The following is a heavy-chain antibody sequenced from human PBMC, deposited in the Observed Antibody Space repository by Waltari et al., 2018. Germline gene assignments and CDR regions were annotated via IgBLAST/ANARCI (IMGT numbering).Heavy chain of an antibody. Sequence: EVQLVESGGGLVQPGGSLRLSCAASGFTFSSYTMNWVRQAPGKGLELVSYISSGSSAIYYADSVKGRFTISRDNAKNSLHLQMNSLRAEDTAVYYCARAILRLGVLSNYFDYWGQGTLVTVSS. CDR2: ISSGSSAI. V-gene: IGHV3-48*04. CDR3: ARAILRLGVLSNYFDY. J-gene: IGHJ4*02. D-gene: IGHD3-16*02. CDR1: GFTFSSYT.